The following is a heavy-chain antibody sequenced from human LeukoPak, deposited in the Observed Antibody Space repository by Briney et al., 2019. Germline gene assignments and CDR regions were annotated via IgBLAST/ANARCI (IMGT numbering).Heavy chain of an antibody. CDR2: INSDGSIT. Sequence: GGSLRLSCGASGFTFTTYWMHWVRQAPGKGLVWVSHINSDGSITSYADSVKGRFTISRDNAKNTLYLQMNSLRAEDTAVYYCARDAVDTANAVWGQGTTVTVSS. CDR3: ARDAVDTANAV. J-gene: IGHJ6*02. CDR1: GFTFTTYW. D-gene: IGHD5-18*01. V-gene: IGHV3-74*01.